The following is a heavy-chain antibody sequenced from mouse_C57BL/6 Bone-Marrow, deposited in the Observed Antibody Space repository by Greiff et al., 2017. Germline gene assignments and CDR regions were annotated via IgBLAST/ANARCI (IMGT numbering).Heavy chain of an antibody. CDR1: GFTFSNYW. CDR3: TCYGGSWYFDD. J-gene: IGHJ1*03. CDR2: IRLKSDNYAT. V-gene: IGHV6-3*01. D-gene: IGHD1-1*01. Sequence: DVQLQESGGGFVQPGGSMKLSCVASGFTFSNYWMNWVRQSPEQGLEWIAQIRLKSDNYATHYALSVKGRFTISRDDSKSSVYLQMNNLRDEATGIYCGTCYGGSWYFDDWGTGTTVTVSS.